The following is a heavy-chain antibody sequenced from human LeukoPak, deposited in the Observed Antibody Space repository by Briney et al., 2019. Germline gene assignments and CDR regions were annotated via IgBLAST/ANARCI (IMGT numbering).Heavy chain of an antibody. Sequence: PSETLSLTCTVSGGSISSYYWSWIRQPPGKGLEWIGYIYYSGSTNYNPSLKSRVTISVDTSKNQFSLKLSSVTAADTAVYYCARQCGSGWFCPFDYWGQGTLVTVSS. CDR2: IYYSGST. V-gene: IGHV4-59*08. CDR1: GGSISSYY. CDR3: ARQCGSGWFCPFDY. J-gene: IGHJ4*02. D-gene: IGHD6-19*01.